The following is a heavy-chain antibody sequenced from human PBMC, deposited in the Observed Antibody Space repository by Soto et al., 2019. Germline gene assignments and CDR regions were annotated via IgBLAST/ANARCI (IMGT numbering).Heavy chain of an antibody. J-gene: IGHJ3*02. CDR3: VRNEKLYAFDM. V-gene: IGHV3-74*03. CDR1: EFTFSTSW. CDR2: INSDGSIT. Sequence: GGSLRLSCAVSEFTFSTSWMHWVRQTPGKGLVWVSGINSDGSITKNADSVKGRFIISRDNDKRTLYLQMNSLRVEDTAFYYCVRNEKLYAFDMWGQGTMVTVSS. D-gene: IGHD1-1*01.